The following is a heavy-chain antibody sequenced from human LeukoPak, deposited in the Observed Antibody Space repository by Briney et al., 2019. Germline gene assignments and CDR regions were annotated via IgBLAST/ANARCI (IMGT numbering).Heavy chain of an antibody. J-gene: IGHJ5*02. D-gene: IGHD5-24*01. Sequence: KPPETQSLTCTVSGGSISSTSYYWGWIRQSPGKGLEWIGSVYYTGSTQDNTSLKGRVTLSEDTSKNQFSLKLTSVTAEDTAVYYCARQLGDGYNLLYWFDPWGQGTLVTVSS. CDR2: VYYTGST. V-gene: IGHV4-39*01. CDR3: ARQLGDGYNLLYWFDP. CDR1: GGSISSTSYY.